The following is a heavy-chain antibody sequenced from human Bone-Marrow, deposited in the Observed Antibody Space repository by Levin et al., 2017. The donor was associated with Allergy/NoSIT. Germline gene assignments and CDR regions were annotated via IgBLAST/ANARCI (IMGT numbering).Heavy chain of an antibody. Sequence: GESLKISCAASGFIFRDSWIHWVRQAPGKGLVWVSLINSDASYKIYADSVKGRFTMSRDNAKNTVYLQMNSLRVEDTAVYYCARDYYYRLDLWGQGTTVTISS. CDR2: INSDASYK. V-gene: IGHV3-74*01. CDR1: GFIFRDSW. CDR3: ARDYYYRLDL. J-gene: IGHJ6*02.